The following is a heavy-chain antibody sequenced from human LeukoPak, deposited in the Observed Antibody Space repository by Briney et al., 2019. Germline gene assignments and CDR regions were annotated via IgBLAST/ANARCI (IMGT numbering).Heavy chain of an antibody. Sequence: ASVKVSCKASGGTFSSYAISWVRRAPGQGLEWMGGIIPIFGTANYAQMFQGRVTITTDESTSTAYMELSSLRSEATAVYYCARDRSSGWYDLHYWGQGTLVTVSS. J-gene: IGHJ4*02. V-gene: IGHV1-69*05. CDR2: IIPIFGTA. CDR1: GGTFSSYA. CDR3: ARDRSSGWYDLHY. D-gene: IGHD6-19*01.